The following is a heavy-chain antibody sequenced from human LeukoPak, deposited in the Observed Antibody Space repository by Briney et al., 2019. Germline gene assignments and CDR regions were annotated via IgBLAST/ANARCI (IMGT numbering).Heavy chain of an antibody. V-gene: IGHV3-23*01. J-gene: IGHJ4*02. D-gene: IGHD5-18*01. CDR2: SGSGGST. CDR3: ARDPGGYSYGYYFDN. Sequence: SGGSLRLSCAASGFTFSNYAMSWVRQAPGKGLEWVSGSGSGGSTHYADSVKGRFTISRDNSKNTLYLQMNSLRAEDTAVYYCARDPGGYSYGYYFDNWGQGTTVTVSS. CDR1: GFTFSNYA.